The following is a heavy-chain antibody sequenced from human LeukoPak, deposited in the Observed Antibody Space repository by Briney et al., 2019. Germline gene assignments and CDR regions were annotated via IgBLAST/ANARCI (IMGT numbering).Heavy chain of an antibody. V-gene: IGHV4-59*01. J-gene: IGHJ6*02. CDR1: GGSISSYY. Sequence: SETLSLTCTVSGGSISSYYWSWIRQPPGKGLEWIGYIYYSGSTNYNPSLKSQVTISVDTSKNQFSLKLSSVTAADTAVYYCAGRGSGSYLYYYYGMDVWGQGTTVTVSS. CDR2: IYYSGST. D-gene: IGHD3-10*01. CDR3: AGRGSGSYLYYYYGMDV.